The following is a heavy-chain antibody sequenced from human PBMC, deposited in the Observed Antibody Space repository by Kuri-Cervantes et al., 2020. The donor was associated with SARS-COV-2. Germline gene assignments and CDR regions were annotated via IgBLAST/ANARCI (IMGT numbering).Heavy chain of an antibody. V-gene: IGHV3-21*01. J-gene: IGHJ6*02. CDR3: ARDRGTDFWSGTYYYYAMDV. Sequence: GSLRLSCAASGFTFSSYSMNWVRQAPGKGLEWVSSISSSSSYIYYADSVKGRFTISRDNAKNSLYLQMNSLRAEDTAVYYCARDRGTDFWSGTYYYYAMDVWGQGTTVTVSS. D-gene: IGHD3-3*01. CDR2: ISSSSSYI. CDR1: GFTFSSYS.